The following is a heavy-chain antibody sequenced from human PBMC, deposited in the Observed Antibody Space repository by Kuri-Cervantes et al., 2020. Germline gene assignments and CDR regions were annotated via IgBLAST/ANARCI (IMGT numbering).Heavy chain of an antibody. D-gene: IGHD5-24*01. CDR2: IYYSGST. CDR1: GGSVSSGSYY. CDR3: ARSIRWAFDI. Sequence: ESLKISCTVSGGSVSSGSYYWSWIRQPPGKGLEWIGYIYYSGSTNYNPSLKSRVTISVDTSKNQFSLKLSSVTAADTAVYYCARSIRWAFDIWGQGTMVTVSS. J-gene: IGHJ3*02. V-gene: IGHV4-61*01.